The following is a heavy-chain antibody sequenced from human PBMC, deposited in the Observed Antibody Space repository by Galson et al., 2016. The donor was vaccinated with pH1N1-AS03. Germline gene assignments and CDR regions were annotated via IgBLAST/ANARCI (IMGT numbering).Heavy chain of an antibody. CDR2: IYGGGDT. D-gene: IGHD3-16*01. CDR3: ASEPWGSTQGEY. J-gene: IGHJ4*02. Sequence: SLRLSCAASGFTINNNYMSWVRQAPGKGLEWVSVIYGGGDTFYAASAKGRFTISRDNSKNTVYLQMNSLRVEDTAVDYCASEPWGSTQGEYWGQGTLVTVSS. CDR1: GFTINNNY. V-gene: IGHV3-53*01.